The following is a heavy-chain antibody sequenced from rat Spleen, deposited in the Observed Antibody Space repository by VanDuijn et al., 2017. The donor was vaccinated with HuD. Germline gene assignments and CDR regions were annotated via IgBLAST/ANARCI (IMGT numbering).Heavy chain of an antibody. CDR1: GFTFSDYN. Sequence: EVQLVESGGDFVQPGRSLKLSCAASGFTFSDYNMAWVRQAPKKGLEWVATINYDDSGTYYRDSVKGRFTISRDNAKSTLYLHMNSLKSEDTATYYCTRDYGGSFAYWGQGTLVTVSS. CDR2: INYDDSGT. CDR3: TRDYGGSFAY. D-gene: IGHD1-11*01. V-gene: IGHV5-7*01. J-gene: IGHJ3*01.